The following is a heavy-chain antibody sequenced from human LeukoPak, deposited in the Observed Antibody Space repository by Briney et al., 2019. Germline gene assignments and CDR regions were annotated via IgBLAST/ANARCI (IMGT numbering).Heavy chain of an antibody. CDR1: GFTFSSYG. D-gene: IGHD3-10*01. V-gene: IGHV3-30*18. CDR3: AKDRFRSGGYFDY. J-gene: IGHJ4*02. Sequence: GGSLRLSCAASGFTFSSYGMHWVRQAAGKGLEWVAVISYDGSNKYYADSVKGRFTISRDNSKNTLYLQMNSLRAEDTAVYYCAKDRFRSGGYFDYWGQGTLVTVSS. CDR2: ISYDGSNK.